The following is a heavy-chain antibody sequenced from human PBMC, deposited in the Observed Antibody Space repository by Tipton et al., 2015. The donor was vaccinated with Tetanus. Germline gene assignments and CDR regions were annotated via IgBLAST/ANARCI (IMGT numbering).Heavy chain of an antibody. V-gene: IGHV4-39*01. D-gene: IGHD3-22*01. CDR3: ARQDTLNYYYVGYFHD. CDR2: IYYSGST. Sequence: LRLSCTVSGSSITSTTHYWGWIRQAPGKGLEWIGIIYYSGSTYYNASLRSRVTISVDTSKNQFSLQLRSVTAADTADYYCARQDTLNYYYVGYFHDWGQGTLVTVSS. J-gene: IGHJ1*01. CDR1: GSSITSTTHY.